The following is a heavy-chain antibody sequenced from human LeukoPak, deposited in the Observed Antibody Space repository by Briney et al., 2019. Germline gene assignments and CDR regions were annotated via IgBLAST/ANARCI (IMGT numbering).Heavy chain of an antibody. V-gene: IGHV4-4*07. Sequence: PSETLSLTCSVSGDFITNRYWSWVRQSAGKGLEWIRRISTRGNTNYNPSLKSRVTMSVDTSNKHFSLKLTSVTAADTAVYYCVRNWDYWGQGTLVTVSS. D-gene: IGHD1-1*01. CDR2: ISTRGNT. CDR3: VRNWDY. CDR1: GDFITNRY. J-gene: IGHJ4*02.